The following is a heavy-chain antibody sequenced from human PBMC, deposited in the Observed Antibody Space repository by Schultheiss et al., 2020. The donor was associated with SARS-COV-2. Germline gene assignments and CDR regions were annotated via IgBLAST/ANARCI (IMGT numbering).Heavy chain of an antibody. CDR1: GFTVSSNY. J-gene: IGHJ6*02. CDR3: AREWPFVPGTIRVGGMDV. Sequence: GGSLRLSCAASGFTVSSNYMSWVRQAPGKGLEWVAVISYDGSNKYYADSVKGRFTISRDNSKNTLYLQMNSLRAEDTAVYYCAREWPFVPGTIRVGGMDVWGQGTTVTVSS. CDR2: ISYDGSNK. D-gene: IGHD1-7*01. V-gene: IGHV3-30*03.